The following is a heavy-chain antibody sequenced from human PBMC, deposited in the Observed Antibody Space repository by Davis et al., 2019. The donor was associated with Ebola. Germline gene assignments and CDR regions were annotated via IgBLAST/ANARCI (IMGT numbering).Heavy chain of an antibody. Sequence: PGGSLRLSCAASGFTFSSYAMHWVRQAPGKGLEWVAVISYDGSNKYYADSVKGRFTISRDNSKNTLYLQMNSLRAEDTAVYYCARDLVWFRELPRSGFDYWGQGTLVTVSS. CDR3: ARDLVWFRELPRSGFDY. V-gene: IGHV3-30-3*01. CDR1: GFTFSSYA. D-gene: IGHD3-10*01. J-gene: IGHJ4*02. CDR2: ISYDGSNK.